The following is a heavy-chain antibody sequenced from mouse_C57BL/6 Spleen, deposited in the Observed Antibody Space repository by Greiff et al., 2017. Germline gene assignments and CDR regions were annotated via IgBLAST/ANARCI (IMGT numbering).Heavy chain of an antibody. CDR3: ARDRPYGNYKYYAMDY. Sequence: DVMLVESGGGLVKPGGSLKLSCAASGFTFSSYAMSWVRQTPEKRLEWVATISDGGSYTYYPDNVKGRFTISRDNAKNNLYLQMSHLKSEDTAMYYCARDRPYGNYKYYAMDYWGQGTSVTVSS. V-gene: IGHV5-4*01. D-gene: IGHD2-1*01. CDR2: ISDGGSYT. CDR1: GFTFSSYA. J-gene: IGHJ4*01.